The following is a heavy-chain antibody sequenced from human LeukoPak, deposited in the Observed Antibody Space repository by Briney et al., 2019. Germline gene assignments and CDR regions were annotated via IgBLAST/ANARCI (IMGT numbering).Heavy chain of an antibody. Sequence: QPGGSLRLSCAASGFTFSSYAMNWVRQAPGKGLEWVSSISGSGAGTYYTDSVKGRFTISRDYSKNTLYLQMNSLRAEDTAVYYCAKEGGWSGYTYYFDYWGQGTPVTVSS. J-gene: IGHJ4*02. CDR1: GFTFSSYA. CDR3: AKEGGWSGYTYYFDY. D-gene: IGHD3-3*01. CDR2: ISGSGAGT. V-gene: IGHV3-23*01.